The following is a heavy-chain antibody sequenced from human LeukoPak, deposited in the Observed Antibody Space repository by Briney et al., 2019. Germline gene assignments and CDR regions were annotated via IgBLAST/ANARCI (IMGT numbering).Heavy chain of an antibody. CDR2: IWYDGSNK. Sequence: GGSLRLSCAASGFTFSSYGMHWVRQAPGKGLEWVAVIWYDGSNKYYADSVKGRFTISRDNSKNTLYLQMNSLRAEDTAVYYCARDRAGDPYYYGMDVWGQGTTVTVTS. J-gene: IGHJ6*02. CDR1: GFTFSSYG. CDR3: ARDRAGDPYYYGMDV. V-gene: IGHV3-33*01. D-gene: IGHD4-17*01.